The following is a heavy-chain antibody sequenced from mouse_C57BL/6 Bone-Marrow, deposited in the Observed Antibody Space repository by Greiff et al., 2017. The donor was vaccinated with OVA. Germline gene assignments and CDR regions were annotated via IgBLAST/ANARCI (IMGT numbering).Heavy chain of an antibody. CDR2: INPDSSTI. CDR1: GIDFSRYW. CDR3: ARRYDYGRYFDY. J-gene: IGHJ2*01. V-gene: IGHV4-1*01. D-gene: IGHD2-4*01. Sequence: CEASGIDFSRYWMSWVRRAPGKGLEWIGEINPDSSTINYAPSLKDKFIISRDNAKNTLYLQMSKVRSEDTALYYCARRYDYGRYFDYWGQGTTLTVSS.